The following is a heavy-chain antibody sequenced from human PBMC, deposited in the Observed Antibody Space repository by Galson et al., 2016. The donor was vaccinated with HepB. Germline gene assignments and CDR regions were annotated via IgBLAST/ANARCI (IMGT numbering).Heavy chain of an antibody. V-gene: IGHV6-1*01. CDR1: WDSVSSNTAG. CDR2: TYYRSGWYR. Sequence: CAISWDSVSSNTAGWNWLRQSPSRGLEWLGRTYYRSGWYRDYASSVRGRLIINPDTTKNQFSLQLNSVNLDDTAVYYCTRVNLLGRGMNVWGQGTTVTVSS. J-gene: IGHJ6*02. CDR3: TRVNLLGRGMNV.